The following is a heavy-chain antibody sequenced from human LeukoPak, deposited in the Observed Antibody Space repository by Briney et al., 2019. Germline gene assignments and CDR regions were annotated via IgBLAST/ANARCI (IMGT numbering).Heavy chain of an antibody. CDR1: GYTLTNYP. Sequence: ASVKVSCKAPGYTLTNYPMHWVRQAPGERLEWMGWINAGNGNTKYSQKFQGRVTITRDTSASTAYMELSSLRSEDTAVYYCARDSSGWLEYWGQGTLVIVSS. CDR3: ARDSSGWLEY. V-gene: IGHV1-3*01. D-gene: IGHD6-19*01. J-gene: IGHJ4*02. CDR2: INAGNGNT.